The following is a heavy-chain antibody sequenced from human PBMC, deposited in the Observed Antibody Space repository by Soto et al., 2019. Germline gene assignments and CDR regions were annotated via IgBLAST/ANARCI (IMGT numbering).Heavy chain of an antibody. CDR3: ARARLDTPALDY. D-gene: IGHD2-2*01. J-gene: IGHJ4*02. CDR1: GFTFSSYA. CDR2: MSYDGSNK. Sequence: QVQLVESGGGVVQPGWSLRLSCAASGFTFSSYAMHWVRQAPGKGLEWVAVMSYDGSNKYYADSVKGRFTISRDNSKNTLYLQMNSLRAEDTAVYYCARARLDTPALDYWGQGTLVTVSS. V-gene: IGHV3-30-3*01.